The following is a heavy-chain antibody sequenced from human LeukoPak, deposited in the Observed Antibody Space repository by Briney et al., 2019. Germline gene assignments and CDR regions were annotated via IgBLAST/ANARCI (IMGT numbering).Heavy chain of an antibody. D-gene: IGHD3-22*01. Sequence: GGSLRLSCAASGFTFSSYSMNWVRQAPGKGLEWVSSISSSSSYIYYADSVKGRFTISRDNAKNSLYLQMNSLRAEDTAVYYCAREAERGVHYYDSSGETFDYWGQGTLVTVSS. J-gene: IGHJ4*02. V-gene: IGHV3-21*01. CDR1: GFTFSSYS. CDR2: ISSSSSYI. CDR3: AREAERGVHYYDSSGETFDY.